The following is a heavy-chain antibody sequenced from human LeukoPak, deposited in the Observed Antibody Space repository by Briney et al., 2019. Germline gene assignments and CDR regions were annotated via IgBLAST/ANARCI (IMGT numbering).Heavy chain of an antibody. J-gene: IGHJ4*02. Sequence: GGSLRLSCAASGFTFSSYAMSWVRQAPGKGLEWVSAISGSGGSTYYADSVKGRFTISRDNSKNTLYLQMNSLRAEDTAVYYCAKDLGSARDVLLWFGELLPPHLLDYWGQGTLVTVSS. D-gene: IGHD3-10*01. CDR3: AKDLGSARDVLLWFGELLPPHLLDY. CDR2: ISGSGGST. V-gene: IGHV3-23*01. CDR1: GFTFSSYA.